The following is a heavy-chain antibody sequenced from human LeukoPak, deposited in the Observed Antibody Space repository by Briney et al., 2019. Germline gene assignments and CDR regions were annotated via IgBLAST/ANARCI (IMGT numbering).Heavy chain of an antibody. CDR3: ARDTHDYPYYMDV. Sequence: SQTLSLTCTVSGDSISNDDFYWSWIRQSPGKGLEWIGYIYYSGNTYYNPSLESRVTISVDTSKNPFSLKLSSVTAADTAVYYCARDTHDYPYYMDVWGKGTTVTVSS. D-gene: IGHD2-2*02. V-gene: IGHV4-30-4*08. CDR1: GDSISNDDFY. J-gene: IGHJ6*03. CDR2: IYYSGNT.